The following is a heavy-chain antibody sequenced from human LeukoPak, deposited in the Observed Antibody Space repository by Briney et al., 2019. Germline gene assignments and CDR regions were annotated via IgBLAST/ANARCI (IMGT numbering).Heavy chain of an antibody. CDR2: IYYNGAT. J-gene: IGHJ4*02. V-gene: IGHV4-59*08. CDR3: ARMDSALPRYCSSTSCSPYYFDY. D-gene: IGHD2-2*01. CDR1: GGSITSYY. Sequence: SETLSLTCTVSGGSITSYYWSWIRQPPGTGLEWIGYIYYNGATNYNPSLKSRVTISVDTSKNQFSLKLSSVAAADTAVYYCARMDSALPRYCSSTSCSPYYFDYWGQGTLVTVSS.